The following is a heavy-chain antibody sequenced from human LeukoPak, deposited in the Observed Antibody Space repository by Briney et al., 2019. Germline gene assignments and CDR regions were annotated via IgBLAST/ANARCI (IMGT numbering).Heavy chain of an antibody. CDR2: FDPEDAEV. CDR3: AAEGLWSLVHYFNS. Sequence: GASVKVSCKVSGNTHTDLSIHWVRQAPEKGLDWMGGFDPEDAEVIYAEKFQDRVTMTEDPSTDTAYLELSSLRSEDTAVYYCAAEGLWSLVHYFNSWGQGTLVTVSS. CDR1: GNTHTDLS. J-gene: IGHJ4*02. V-gene: IGHV1-24*01. D-gene: IGHD2-2*01.